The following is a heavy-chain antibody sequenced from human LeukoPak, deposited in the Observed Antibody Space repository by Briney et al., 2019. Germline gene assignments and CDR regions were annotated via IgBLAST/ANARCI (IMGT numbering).Heavy chain of an antibody. D-gene: IGHD2-15*01. CDR2: ISSNGGKI. Sequence: GSLRLSCAASGFTFSNFYMSWIRQAPGKGLGWVSYISSNGGKIHYVDSVRGRFTISRDNAENSLYLHMSSLRADDTAVYYCVGDSIISVGGFDFWGQGTQVTVSS. V-gene: IGHV3-11*01. CDR3: VGDSIISVGGFDF. J-gene: IGHJ5*01. CDR1: GFTFSNFY.